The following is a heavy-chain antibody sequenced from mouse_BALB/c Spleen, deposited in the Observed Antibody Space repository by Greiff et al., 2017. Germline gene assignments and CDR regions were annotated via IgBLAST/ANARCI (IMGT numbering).Heavy chain of an antibody. CDR1: GFTFSSYA. V-gene: IGHV5-6-5*01. D-gene: IGHD1-1*01. J-gene: IGHJ1*01. CDR3: ARGPHYYSSSNWYFDV. Sequence: EVQGVESGGGLVKPGGSLKLSCAASGFTFSSYAMSWVRQTPEKRLEWVASISSGGSTYYPDSVKGRFTISRDNARNILYLQMSSLRSEDTAMYYCARGPHYYSSSNWYFDVWGAGTTVTVSS. CDR2: ISSGGST.